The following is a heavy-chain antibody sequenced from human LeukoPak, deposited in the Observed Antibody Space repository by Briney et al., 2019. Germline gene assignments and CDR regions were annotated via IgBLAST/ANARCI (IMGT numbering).Heavy chain of an antibody. Sequence: PGGSLRLSCAASGFTFSSYAMSWVRQAPGKGLEWVSSISGSGGSTYYADSVKGRFTISRDNSKNTLYLQMNSLRAEDTAVYYCAKGIKMATISLYFDYWGQGTLVTVSS. CDR3: AKGIKMATISLYFDY. V-gene: IGHV3-23*01. CDR1: GFTFSSYA. CDR2: ISGSGGST. D-gene: IGHD5-24*01. J-gene: IGHJ4*02.